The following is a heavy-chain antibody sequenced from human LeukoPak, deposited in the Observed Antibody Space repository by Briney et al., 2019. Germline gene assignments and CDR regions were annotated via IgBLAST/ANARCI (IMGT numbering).Heavy chain of an antibody. V-gene: IGHV4-39*07. Sequence: SSETLSLTCTVSGGSISSSSYYWGWIRQPPGKGLEWIGSIYYSGSTYYNPSLKSRVTISVDTSKNQFSLKLSSVTAADTAVYYCANTDWFDPWGQGTLVTVSS. CDR1: GGSISSSSYY. J-gene: IGHJ5*02. CDR3: ANTDWFDP. CDR2: IYYSGST.